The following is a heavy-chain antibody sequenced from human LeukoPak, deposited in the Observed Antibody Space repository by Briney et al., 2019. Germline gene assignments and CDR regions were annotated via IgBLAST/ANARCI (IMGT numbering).Heavy chain of an antibody. CDR1: GGSISSSTYY. J-gene: IGHJ3*02. D-gene: IGHD2-2*01. V-gene: IGHV4-39*01. CDR3: ARSYCSSSCYAVGAFDI. Sequence: SETLSLTCTVSGGSISSSTYYWGWIRQPPGKGLEWMGSIHYSGSTYYNPSLKSRVTISVDMSKNQFSLKLSSVTAADTAVYYCARSYCSSSCYAVGAFDIWGQETVVTVSS. CDR2: IHYSGST.